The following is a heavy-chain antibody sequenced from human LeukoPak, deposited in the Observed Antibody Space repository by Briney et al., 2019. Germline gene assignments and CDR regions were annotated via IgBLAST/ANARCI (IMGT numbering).Heavy chain of an antibody. CDR1: GFTFSSYG. D-gene: IGHD3-22*01. Sequence: GGSLRLSCAASGFTFSSYGMSWVRQAPGKGLGWVSAISGSGGSTHYADSVKGRFTISRDNSKNTLHLQMNSLRAEDTAVYYCAKEEPTMIVEDYWGQGTLVTVSS. V-gene: IGHV3-23*01. CDR3: AKEEPTMIVEDY. J-gene: IGHJ4*02. CDR2: ISGSGGST.